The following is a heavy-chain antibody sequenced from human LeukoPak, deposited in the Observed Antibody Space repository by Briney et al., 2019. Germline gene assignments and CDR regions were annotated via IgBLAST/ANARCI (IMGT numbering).Heavy chain of an antibody. J-gene: IGHJ3*01. CDR3: ARHTNYYGNSGFCFGV. CDR2: TSGSGDTT. V-gene: IGHV3-23*01. CDR1: DFPFSTYA. D-gene: IGHD3-22*01. Sequence: GGSLSLPGAAFDFPFSTYALTWVGQAPGKGLDWVSATSGSGDTTYYADSVRGRFTISRDNSKNTLYLQMNSLRVEDTAVYYCARHTNYYGNSGFCFGVWGQGTMVTVSS.